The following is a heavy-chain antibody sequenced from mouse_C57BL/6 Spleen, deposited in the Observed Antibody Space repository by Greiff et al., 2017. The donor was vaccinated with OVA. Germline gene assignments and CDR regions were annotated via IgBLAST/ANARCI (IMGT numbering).Heavy chain of an antibody. Sequence: EVKVEESGAELVKPGASVKLSCTASGFNIKDYYMHWVKQRTEQGLEWIGRIDPEDGETKYAPKFQGKATITADTSSNTAYLQLSSLTSEDTAVYYCAKREDYDDYAMDYWGQGTSVTVSS. CDR2: IDPEDGET. CDR3: AKREDYDDYAMDY. CDR1: GFNIKDYY. D-gene: IGHD2-4*01. J-gene: IGHJ4*01. V-gene: IGHV14-2*01.